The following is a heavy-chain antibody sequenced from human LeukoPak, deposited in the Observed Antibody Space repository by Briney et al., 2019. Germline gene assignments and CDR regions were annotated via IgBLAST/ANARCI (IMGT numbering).Heavy chain of an antibody. V-gene: IGHV3-30*02. D-gene: IGHD3-3*01. J-gene: IGHJ4*02. Sequence: GGSLRLSCAASGFTFSSYGMHWVRQAPGKGPEWVAFIRYDGSNKYYADSVKGRFTISRDNSKNTLYLQMNSLRAEDTAVYYCAITTIFGVGIDYWGQGTLVTVSS. CDR2: IRYDGSNK. CDR3: AITTIFGVGIDY. CDR1: GFTFSSYG.